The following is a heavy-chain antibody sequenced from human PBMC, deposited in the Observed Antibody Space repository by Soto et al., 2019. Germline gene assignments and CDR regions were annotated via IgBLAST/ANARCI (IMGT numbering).Heavy chain of an antibody. CDR1: GFIISNYS. CDR3: ARGVRNNYGYLPDH. Sequence: PGGSLRLSCAASGFIISNYSMNWVRRAPEKGLEWVSYISGSMEWDSYISGSSSTIYYTDSVKGRFTISRDNAKNSLYLQMNSLRAEDTAVYYCARGVRNNYGYLPDHWGQGT. V-gene: IGHV3-48*01. CDR2: ISGSMEWDSYISGSSSTI. D-gene: IGHD5-18*01. J-gene: IGHJ4*02.